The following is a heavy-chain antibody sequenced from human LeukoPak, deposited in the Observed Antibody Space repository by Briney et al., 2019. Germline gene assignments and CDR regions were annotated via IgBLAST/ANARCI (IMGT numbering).Heavy chain of an antibody. CDR1: GFTFSSYA. CDR2: ISYDGSNK. D-gene: IGHD6-13*01. Sequence: GGSLRLSCAASGFTFSSYAMHWVRQAPGKGLEWVAVISYDGSNKYYADSVKGRFTISRDNSKNTLYLQMNSLRAEDTAVYYCARVRNIAADFDYWGQGTLVTVSS. V-gene: IGHV3-30-3*01. CDR3: ARVRNIAADFDY. J-gene: IGHJ4*02.